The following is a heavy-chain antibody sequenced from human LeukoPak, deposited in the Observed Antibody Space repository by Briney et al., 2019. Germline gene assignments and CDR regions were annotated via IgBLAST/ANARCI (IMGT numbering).Heavy chain of an antibody. CDR2: IIPILGIA. CDR1: GGTFSSYA. J-gene: IGHJ2*01. Sequence: SVKVSCKASGGTFSSYAISWVRQAPGQGLEWMGRIIPILGIANYAQKFQGRVTITADKSTTTAYMELSSLRSEDTAVYYCAREYSSSWYSNCWYFDLWGRGTLVTVSS. V-gene: IGHV1-69*04. D-gene: IGHD6-13*01. CDR3: AREYSSSWYSNCWYFDL.